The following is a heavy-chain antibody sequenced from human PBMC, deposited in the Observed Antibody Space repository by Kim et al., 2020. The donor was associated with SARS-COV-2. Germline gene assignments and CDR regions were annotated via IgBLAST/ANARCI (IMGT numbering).Heavy chain of an antibody. D-gene: IGHD3-22*01. CDR3: AKDYPNYYDSSGYRLVFDY. Sequence: GGSLRLSCAASGFTFSSYAMSWVRQAPGKGLEWVSTISGSGGSTYYADSVKGRFTISRDNSKNTLYLQMNSLRAEDTAVYYCAKDYPNYYDSSGYRLVFDYWGQGTLVTVSS. CDR2: ISGSGGST. V-gene: IGHV3-23*01. CDR1: GFTFSSYA. J-gene: IGHJ4*02.